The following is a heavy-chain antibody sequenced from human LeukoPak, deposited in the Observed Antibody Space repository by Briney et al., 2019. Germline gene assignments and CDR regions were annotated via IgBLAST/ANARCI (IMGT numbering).Heavy chain of an antibody. CDR3: AKDVAYGSGSPFY. V-gene: IGHV3-53*01. CDR2: IYSGGST. D-gene: IGHD3-10*01. CDR1: GFTVSSNY. J-gene: IGHJ4*02. Sequence: GGSLRLSCAASGFTVSSNYMSWVRQAPGKGLEWVSVIYSGGSTYYADSVKGRFTISRDNSKNTLYLQMNSLRAEDTAVYYCAKDVAYGSGSPFYWGQGTLVTVSS.